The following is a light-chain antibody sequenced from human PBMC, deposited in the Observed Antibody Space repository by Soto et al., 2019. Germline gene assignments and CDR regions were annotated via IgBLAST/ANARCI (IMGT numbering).Light chain of an antibody. CDR1: SSNIGTHYD. CDR2: GSS. J-gene: IGLJ2*01. V-gene: IGLV1-40*01. Sequence: QSVLTQPPSVSGAPGQRVTISCTGSSSNIGTHYDVHWYQQLPGTAPKLLIYGSSNRPSGVPDRFSGSKSGTSASLAITGLQAEDEADYYCQSYDSSLSGVLFGGGTKLTVL. CDR3: QSYDSSLSGVL.